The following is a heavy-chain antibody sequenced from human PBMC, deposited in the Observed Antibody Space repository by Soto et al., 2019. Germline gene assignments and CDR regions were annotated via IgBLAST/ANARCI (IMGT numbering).Heavy chain of an antibody. Sequence: PGGSLRLSCAASGLTFSSYWMSWVRQAPGKGLEWVANIKQDGSEKYYVDSVKGRFTISRDNAKNSLYLQMNSLRAEDTAVYYCARGSPYYYYYGMDVWGQGTTVTVSS. J-gene: IGHJ6*02. CDR3: ARGSPYYYYYGMDV. CDR2: IKQDGSEK. V-gene: IGHV3-7*01. CDR1: GLTFSSYW.